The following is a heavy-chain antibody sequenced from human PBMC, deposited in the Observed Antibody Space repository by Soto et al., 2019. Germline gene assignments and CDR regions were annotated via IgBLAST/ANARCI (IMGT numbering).Heavy chain of an antibody. CDR2: INVDGSTT. Sequence: EVHLVESGGGLVQPGGSLRLSCAASGFTFSSSWMHWVRQVPGKGLLWLSRINVDGSTTTYADYLKGRFTISRDNAKKKMYLQMTNLRAEDTAVYYCARAGYSSGWYEWFDSWGQGTLVTVSS. D-gene: IGHD6-19*01. CDR1: GFTFSSSW. J-gene: IGHJ5*01. V-gene: IGHV3-74*01. CDR3: ARAGYSSGWYEWFDS.